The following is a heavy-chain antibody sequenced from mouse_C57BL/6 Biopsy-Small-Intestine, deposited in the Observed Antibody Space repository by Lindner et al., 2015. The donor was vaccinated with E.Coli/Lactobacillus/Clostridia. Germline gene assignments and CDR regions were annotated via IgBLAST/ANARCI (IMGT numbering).Heavy chain of an antibody. D-gene: IGHD3-3*01. CDR1: GYTFIDYG. Sequence: SVKVSCKASGYTFIDYGISWVRQAPGQGLEWMGWISAHTGNTNYAQNLQGRVIMTTDTSTTTAYMELRSLRSDDTAVYYCVRAYSSGLLGYWGQGTLLTVSS. CDR3: VRAYSSGLLGY. CDR2: ISAHTGNT. J-gene: IGHJ2*01. V-gene: IGHV1-4*01.